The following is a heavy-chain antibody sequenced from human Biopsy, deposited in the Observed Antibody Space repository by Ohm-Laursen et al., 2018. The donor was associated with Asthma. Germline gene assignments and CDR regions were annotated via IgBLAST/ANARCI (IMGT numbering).Heavy chain of an antibody. CDR2: ISVYNGNT. D-gene: IGHD3-10*01. V-gene: IGHV1-18*01. CDR1: GYTFNSAG. CDR3: ARAVDYSHYYGIDV. J-gene: IGHJ6*02. Sequence: SVKVSCKASGYTFNSAGITWVRQAPEQGLEWMGWISVYNGNTKVAQKLQDRVTMITDTSTSTAYMELRSLGSDDTAVYFCARAVDYSHYYGIDVWGQGTTVTVS.